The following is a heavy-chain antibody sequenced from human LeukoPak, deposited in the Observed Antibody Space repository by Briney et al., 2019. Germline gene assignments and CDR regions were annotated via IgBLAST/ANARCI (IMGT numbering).Heavy chain of an antibody. V-gene: IGHV1-18*01. CDR2: ISAYNGNT. Sequence: ASVKVSCKASGYTFTSYGISWVRQAPGQGLEWMGWISAYNGNTNYAQKLQGRVTMTTDTSTSTAYMELRSLRSDDTAVYYCARGGSLQYFDNWFDPWGQGTLVTVSS. CDR1: GYTFTSYG. CDR3: ARGGSLQYFDNWFDP. J-gene: IGHJ5*02. D-gene: IGHD4-11*01.